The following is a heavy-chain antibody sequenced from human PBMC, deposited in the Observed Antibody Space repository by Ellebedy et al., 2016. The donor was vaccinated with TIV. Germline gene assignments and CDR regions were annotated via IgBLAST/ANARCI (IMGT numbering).Heavy chain of an antibody. V-gene: IGHV4-59*08. CDR2: IYNSGGT. J-gene: IGHJ4*02. D-gene: IGHD3-16*01. CDR1: GGSITSYY. Sequence: MPSETLSLTCTVSGGSITSYYWKWIRQPPGKGLEWIGYIYNSGGTNYNPSLKSRVTISVDTSKNQFSLKLTSVTAADTAVYYCARRGVGDGFIDYWGQGILVTVSS. CDR3: ARRGVGDGFIDY.